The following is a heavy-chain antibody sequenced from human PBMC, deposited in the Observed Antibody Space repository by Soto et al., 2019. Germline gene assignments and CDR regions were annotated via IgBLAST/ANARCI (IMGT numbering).Heavy chain of an antibody. CDR2: ISGSGGST. CDR3: AKDNAIRQWLVRGTNFDY. V-gene: IGHV3-23*01. CDR1: GFTFSSYA. D-gene: IGHD6-19*01. J-gene: IGHJ4*02. Sequence: EVQLLESGGGLVQPGGSVRLSCAASGFTFSSYAMSWVRQAPGKGLEWVSAISGSGGSTYYADSVKGRFTISRDNSKNTLYLQMISLRAEDTAVYYCAKDNAIRQWLVRGTNFDYWGQGTLVTVSS.